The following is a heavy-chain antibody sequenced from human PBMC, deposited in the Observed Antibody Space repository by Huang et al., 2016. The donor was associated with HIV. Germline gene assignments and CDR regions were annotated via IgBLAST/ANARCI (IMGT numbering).Heavy chain of an antibody. D-gene: IGHD3-22*01. CDR3: ATVDYYDTSGPQRGYFDN. J-gene: IGHJ4*02. V-gene: IGHV1-69*01. CDR1: VGSFRNFA. CDR2: VLPTLGTA. Sequence: QVQLVQSGAEVKKPGSSVKVSCKASVGSFRNFAIGWVRQAPGQGLEGRAGVLPTLGTANDAQKFQGRVTIIADESTSTAYMELSSLSSEDTAVYYCATVDYYDTSGPQRGYFDNWGQGTLVTVSS.